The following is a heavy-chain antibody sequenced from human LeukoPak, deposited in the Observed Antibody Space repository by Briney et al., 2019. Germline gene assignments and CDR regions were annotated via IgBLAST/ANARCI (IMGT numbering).Heavy chain of an antibody. Sequence: GASVKVSCKASGYTFAGYYMHWVRQAPGQGLEWMGWINPNSGGTNYAQKFQGRVTMTRDTSISTAYMELSRLRSDDTAVYYCASCGSTSCLAHDAFDSWGQGTMVTVSS. J-gene: IGHJ3*02. CDR3: ASCGSTSCLAHDAFDS. V-gene: IGHV1-2*02. CDR2: INPNSGGT. D-gene: IGHD2-2*01. CDR1: GYTFAGYY.